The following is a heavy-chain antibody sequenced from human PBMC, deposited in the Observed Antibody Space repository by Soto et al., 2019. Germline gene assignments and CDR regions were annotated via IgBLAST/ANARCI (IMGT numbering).Heavy chain of an antibody. Sequence: LRLSCAASGFTFSSDGVHWVRHAPGKGLEWVAVISHDGTKKYYADSVRGRFTISRDDSKNTLSLQMDSLRAEDTAVYYCVRPLPSGRNYGMDVWGQGTTVTVSS. CDR3: VRPLPSGRNYGMDV. CDR2: ISHDGTKK. V-gene: IGHV3-30*14. D-gene: IGHD3-10*01. J-gene: IGHJ6*02. CDR1: GFTFSSDG.